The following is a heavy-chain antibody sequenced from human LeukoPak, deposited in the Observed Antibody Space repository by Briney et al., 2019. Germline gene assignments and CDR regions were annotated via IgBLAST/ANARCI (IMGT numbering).Heavy chain of an antibody. CDR1: GGSISSHY. D-gene: IGHD3-10*01. CDR3: ARNSAHYYYYYYMDA. J-gene: IGHJ6*03. CDR2: IYYSGST. Sequence: PSETLSLTCTVSGGSISSHYWSWIRQPPGKGLEWIGYIYYSGSTNYNPSLKSRVTISVDTSKNQFSLKLSSVTAADTAVYYCARNSAHYYYYYYMDAWGKGTTVTVSS. V-gene: IGHV4-59*11.